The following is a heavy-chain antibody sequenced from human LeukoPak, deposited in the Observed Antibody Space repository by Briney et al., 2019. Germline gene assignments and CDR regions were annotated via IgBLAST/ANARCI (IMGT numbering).Heavy chain of an antibody. J-gene: IGHJ3*01. V-gene: IGHV4-59*08. CDR1: GGPMNSYY. CDR2: IYYSGST. CDR3: ARHQFQLLVNDDAFDV. Sequence: SETLSLTCTVPGGPMNSYYWSWIRQPPGKGLEWIGYIYYSGSTNYNPSLKSRVTISVDTSKNQFSLKMNSVTAADTAVYYCARHQFQLLVNDDAFDVWGQRTMVTVSS. D-gene: IGHD2-2*01.